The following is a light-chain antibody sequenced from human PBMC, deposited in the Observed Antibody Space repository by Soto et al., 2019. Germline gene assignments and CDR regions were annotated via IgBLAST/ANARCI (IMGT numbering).Light chain of an antibody. CDR2: AAS. J-gene: IGKJ2*01. V-gene: IGKV1-39*01. Sequence: DIQMTQSPSSLSASIGDRVTITCRASQSISSYLNWYQQKPGKAPKLLIYAASSLQSRVPSRFSSSGSGTDFTITIRSLQHEDFATYYCQHSYSTPRSFGQGTNRESK. CDR3: QHSYSTPRS. CDR1: QSISSY.